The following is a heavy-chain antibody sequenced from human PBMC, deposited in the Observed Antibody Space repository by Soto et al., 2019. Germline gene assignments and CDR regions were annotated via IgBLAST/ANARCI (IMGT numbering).Heavy chain of an antibody. D-gene: IGHD6-19*01. J-gene: IGHJ5*02. CDR3: ARIAVAGTLWNWFDP. CDR1: GGTFSSYS. CDR2: IIPIFGTA. V-gene: IGHV1-69*13. Sequence: SVKVSCKASGGTFSSYSISWVRQAPGKGLEWKGGIIPIFGTANYAQKFQGRVTITADESTSTAYMELSSLRSEDTAVYYCARIAVAGTLWNWFDPWGQGTLVTVSS.